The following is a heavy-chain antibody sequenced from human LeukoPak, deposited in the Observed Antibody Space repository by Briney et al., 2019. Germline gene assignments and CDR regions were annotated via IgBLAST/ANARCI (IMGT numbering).Heavy chain of an antibody. CDR1: VYTFTIYD. CDR2: MYPNSGNT. J-gene: IGHJ6*03. Sequence: GASVKVSFKSSVYTFTIYDINGVRQATGQGLEWRGWMYPNSGNTGYAQKFQGRVTITRNTSISTAYMELSSLRSEDTAVYYCARLVVAATHYYYYYMDVWGKGTTVTVSS. V-gene: IGHV1-8*03. D-gene: IGHD2-15*01. CDR3: ARLVVAATHYYYYYMDV.